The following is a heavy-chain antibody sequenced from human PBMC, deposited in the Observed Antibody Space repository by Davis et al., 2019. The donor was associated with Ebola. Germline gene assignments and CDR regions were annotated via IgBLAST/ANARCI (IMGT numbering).Heavy chain of an antibody. CDR1: GFTFNQYA. CDR2: ISYDGSNK. CDR3: AKDFGNFRGPDY. Sequence: GGSLRLSCAASGFTFNQYAMTWVRQAPGKGLEWVAVISYDGSNKYYADSVKGRFTISRDNSKNTLYLQMNGLRAEDTAVYYCAKDFGNFRGPDYWGQGTLVTVSS. D-gene: IGHD3-10*01. V-gene: IGHV3-30-3*01. J-gene: IGHJ4*02.